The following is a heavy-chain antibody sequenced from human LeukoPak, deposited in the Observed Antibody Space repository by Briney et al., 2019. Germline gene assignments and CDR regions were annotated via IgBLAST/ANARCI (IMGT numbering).Heavy chain of an antibody. Sequence: GGSLRLSCAASGFPFSNFGMIWVRQAPGKGLEWVSAIGGGNTYYADSVKGRFTISRDNPKNTLYLQMSSLRAEDTAIYYCAKKGGIGYTSTTPFFDYWGQGTLVTVSS. CDR3: AKKGGIGYTSTTPFFDY. J-gene: IGHJ4*02. D-gene: IGHD2-2*02. V-gene: IGHV3-23*01. CDR1: GFPFSNFG. CDR2: IGGGNT.